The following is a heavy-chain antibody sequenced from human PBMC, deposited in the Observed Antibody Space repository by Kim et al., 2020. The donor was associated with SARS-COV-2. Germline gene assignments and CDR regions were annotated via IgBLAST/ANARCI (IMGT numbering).Heavy chain of an antibody. J-gene: IGHJ6*02. Sequence: ETLSLTCAVYGGSFSGYYWSWIRQPPGKGLEWIGEINHSGSTNYNPSLKSRVTISVDTSKNQFSLKLSSVTAADTAVYYCARGRKGVAAGAGYYYGMDVWGQGTTVTVSS. CDR3: ARGRKGVAAGAGYYYGMDV. CDR2: INHSGST. V-gene: IGHV4-34*01. CDR1: GGSFSGYY. D-gene: IGHD6-13*01.